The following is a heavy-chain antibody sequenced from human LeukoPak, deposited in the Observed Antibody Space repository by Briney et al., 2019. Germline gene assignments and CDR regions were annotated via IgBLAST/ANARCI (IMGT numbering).Heavy chain of an antibody. J-gene: IGHJ3*02. Sequence: SETLSLTCAVYGGSFSGYYWSWIRQPPGKGLEWIGEINHSGSTNYNPSLKSRVTISVDTSKNQFSLKLSSVTAADTAMYYCARHPLLWAFDIWGQGTMVTVSS. V-gene: IGHV4-34*01. CDR3: ARHPLLWAFDI. CDR2: INHSGST. CDR1: GGSFSGYY.